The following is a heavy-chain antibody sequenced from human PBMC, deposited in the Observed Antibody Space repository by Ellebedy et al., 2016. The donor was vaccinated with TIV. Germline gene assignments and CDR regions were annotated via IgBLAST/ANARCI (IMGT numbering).Heavy chain of an antibody. V-gene: IGHV5-51*01. CDR1: GYSFSTYW. CDR2: IYPGDSDT. J-gene: IGHJ6*03. Sequence: GESLKISCKGSGYSFSTYWIGWVRQMPGKGLEWMGIIYPGDSDTSYSPSFQGQVSISVDKSISTAYLQWRSLKASDTAIYYCARPNMGYYYMDAWGQGTTVIVSS. D-gene: IGHD2/OR15-2a*01. CDR3: ARPNMGYYYMDA.